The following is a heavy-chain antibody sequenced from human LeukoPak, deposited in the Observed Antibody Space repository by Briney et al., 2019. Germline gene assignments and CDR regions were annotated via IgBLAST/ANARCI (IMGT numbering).Heavy chain of an antibody. V-gene: IGHV4-34*01. CDR2: INQSGSI. CDR3: ARLSRTVGRDAFDI. J-gene: IGHJ3*02. D-gene: IGHD4-23*01. CDR1: GGSFSGYY. Sequence: LKPSETLSLTCAVYGGSFSGYYWNWIRQPPEKGLEWIGEINQSGSINYNPSLKSRVTMSVDTSKNQFSLKLSSVTAADTAVYYCARLSRTVGRDAFDIWGQGTMVTVSS.